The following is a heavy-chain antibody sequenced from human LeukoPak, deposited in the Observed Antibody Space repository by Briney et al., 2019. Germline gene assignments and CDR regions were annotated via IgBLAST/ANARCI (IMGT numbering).Heavy chain of an antibody. CDR2: ISSGNSYK. J-gene: IGHJ4*02. Sequence: GGSLRLSCAASGFTFSDYSMKWVRQAPGKGLEWVSSISSGNSYKYYGDSVKGRFTISRDNAKNSLYLQMNSLRAEDTAVYYCERGTTLIGVAGPWPIDYWGQGTLVIVSS. CDR3: ERGTTLIGVAGPWPIDY. V-gene: IGHV3-21*01. D-gene: IGHD6-19*01. CDR1: GFTFSDYS.